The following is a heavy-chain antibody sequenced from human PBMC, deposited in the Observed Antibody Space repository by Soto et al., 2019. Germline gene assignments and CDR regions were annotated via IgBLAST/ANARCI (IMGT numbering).Heavy chain of an antibody. CDR1: GFTFSNAW. D-gene: IGHD3-9*01. CDR3: TTGDDGRNVLRYFDWYPVDY. CDR2: IKSKTDGGTT. Sequence: PGGSLRLSCAASGFTFSNAWMNWVRQAPGKGLEWVGRIKSKTDGGTTDYAAPVKGRFTISRDDSKNTLYLQMNSLKTEDTAVYYCTTGDDGRNVLRYFDWYPVDYWGQGTLVTVSS. V-gene: IGHV3-15*07. J-gene: IGHJ4*02.